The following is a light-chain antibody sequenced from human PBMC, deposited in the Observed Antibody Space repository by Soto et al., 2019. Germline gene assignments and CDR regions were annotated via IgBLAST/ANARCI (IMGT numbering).Light chain of an antibody. CDR1: QSVSSN. Sequence: EIVMPQSPATLSVSPGERATLSGRASQSVSSNLAWYQQKPGQAPRLLIDGASTRSTGIPARFSGSGSGTESTFTISSLQADAFAVYYCQQYNNWPPLTFGGGTKVDIK. CDR2: GAS. CDR3: QQYNNWPPLT. V-gene: IGKV3-15*01. J-gene: IGKJ4*01.